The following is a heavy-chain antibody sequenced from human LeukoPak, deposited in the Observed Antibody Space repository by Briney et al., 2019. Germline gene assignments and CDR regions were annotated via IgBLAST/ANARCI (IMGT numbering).Heavy chain of an antibody. D-gene: IGHD2-21*02. Sequence: PAETLSLTCTVSGGSISSSSYYWGWIRQPPGKGLEWIRSTYYIGSTYYNPSLKSRVSISVDTSKNQFSLKMSSVTAADTAVYYCARICGGDCYYYYYYGMDVWGQGTTVTVSS. CDR3: ARICGGDCYYYYYYGMDV. V-gene: IGHV4-39*01. J-gene: IGHJ6*02. CDR1: GGSISSSSYY. CDR2: TYYIGST.